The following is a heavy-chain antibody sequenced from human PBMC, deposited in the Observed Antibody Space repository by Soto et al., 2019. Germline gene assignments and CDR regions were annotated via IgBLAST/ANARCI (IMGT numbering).Heavy chain of an antibody. Sequence: PGGSLRLSCTTSGFPFNNYGINWVRQAPGKGLEWLSHISSSGNTKYYADSVKGRFTISRDKAKNSLYLQMNSLRAEDTAMYYCARVGWSLDNNYMDVWGKGTTVTVSS. J-gene: IGHJ6*03. D-gene: IGHD3-3*01. CDR3: ARVGWSLDNNYMDV. CDR1: GFPFNNYG. V-gene: IGHV3-48*01. CDR2: ISSSGNTK.